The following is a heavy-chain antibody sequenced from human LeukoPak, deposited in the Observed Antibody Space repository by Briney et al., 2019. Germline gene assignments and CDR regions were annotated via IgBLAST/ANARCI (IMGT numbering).Heavy chain of an antibody. CDR1: GDSVSSTY. Sequence: SETLSLTCSVSGDSVSSTYWSWIRQPPGKGLEWIGYIYYSGSTYYNPSLKSRITMSVDTSKNQFSLKLSSVTAADTAVYYCATHSSSYSYFDYWGQGTLVTVSS. D-gene: IGHD3-22*01. V-gene: IGHV4-59*06. J-gene: IGHJ4*02. CDR2: IYYSGST. CDR3: ATHSSSYSYFDY.